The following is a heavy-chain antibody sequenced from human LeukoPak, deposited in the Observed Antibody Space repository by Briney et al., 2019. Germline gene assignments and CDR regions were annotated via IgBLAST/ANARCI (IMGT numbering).Heavy chain of an antibody. V-gene: IGHV3-7*01. CDR2: IKQDGSEK. CDR3: ARGDGGATIWFDP. CDR1: GFTFISYW. D-gene: IGHD1-26*01. Sequence: GGSLRLSCAASGFTFISYWMSWVRQAPGKGLEWVANIKQDGSEKDYVDSVKGRFTISRDTAKNSLYLQMNSLRAEDTAVYYCARGDGGATIWFDPWGQGTLVTVSS. J-gene: IGHJ5*02.